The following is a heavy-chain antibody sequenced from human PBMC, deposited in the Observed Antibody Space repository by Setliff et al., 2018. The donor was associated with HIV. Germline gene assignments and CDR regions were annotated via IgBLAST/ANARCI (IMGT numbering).Heavy chain of an antibody. CDR2: IYHSGST. D-gene: IGHD1-20*01. J-gene: IGHJ2*01. CDR1: GDSISSGSYY. V-gene: IGHV4-39*07. CDR3: ARVVRITRTSVGL. Sequence: TLSLTCAVSGDSISSGSYYWGWIRQPPGKGLEWIGSIYHSGSTYYNPSLKSRVTISVDTSKNQFSLKLSSVTAADTAVYYCARVVRITRTSVGLWGRGTLVTVSS.